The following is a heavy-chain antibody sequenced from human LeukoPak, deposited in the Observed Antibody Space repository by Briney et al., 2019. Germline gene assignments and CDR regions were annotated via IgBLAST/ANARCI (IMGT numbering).Heavy chain of an antibody. D-gene: IGHD6-6*01. CDR1: GFTFNSYW. CDR3: VREYTSSSGRAFDY. V-gene: IGHV3-74*01. CDR2: INSDGNIT. J-gene: IGHJ4*02. Sequence: GGSLRLSCAASGFTFNSYWMHWVRQAPGKGLVWVSRINSDGNITTYADSVKGRFTISRDNAKNTLYLQMNSLRAEDTAVYYCVREYTSSSGRAFDYWGQGTLVTVSS.